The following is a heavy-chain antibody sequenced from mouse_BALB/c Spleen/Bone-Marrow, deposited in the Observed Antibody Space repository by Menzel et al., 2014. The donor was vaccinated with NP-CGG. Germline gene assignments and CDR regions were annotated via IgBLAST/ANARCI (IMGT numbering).Heavy chain of an antibody. CDR3: ARGLPYYPMDY. J-gene: IGHJ4*01. CDR1: GFNIKDIY. D-gene: IGHD3-1*01. V-gene: IGHV14-3*02. Sequence: EVKLMESGAELVKPGASVKLSCTASGFNIKDIYMHWVKQRPEQGLEWIGRIDPANGNTKYDPKFQGKATITADTSSNTAYLHLSSLTSEGTAVYYCARGLPYYPMDYWGQGTSVTVSS. CDR2: IDPANGNT.